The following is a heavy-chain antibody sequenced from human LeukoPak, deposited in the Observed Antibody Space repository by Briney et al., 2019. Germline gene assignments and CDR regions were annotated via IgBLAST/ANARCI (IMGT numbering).Heavy chain of an antibody. Sequence: GGSLRLSCSASGFTFSTSAMHWVRQAPGKGLEYVSSLGVNGISAYCADSVRGRFTISRDNAKGTLFLQMSSLRAEDTAVYYCVKGQEVVYTPTFDFWGQGTLVTVSS. CDR1: GFTFSTSA. D-gene: IGHD2-8*02. J-gene: IGHJ4*02. V-gene: IGHV3-64D*09. CDR2: LGVNGISA. CDR3: VKGQEVVYTPTFDF.